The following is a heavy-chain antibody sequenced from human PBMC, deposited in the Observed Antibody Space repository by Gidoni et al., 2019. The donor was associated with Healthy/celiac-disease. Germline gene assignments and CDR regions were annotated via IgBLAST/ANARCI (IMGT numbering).Heavy chain of an antibody. V-gene: IGHV3-23*04. CDR3: AKSGGTTKLDYYYYGMDV. J-gene: IGHJ6*02. D-gene: IGHD4-17*01. CDR1: GFTFSSSA. CDR2: ISGSGGST. Sequence: EVQLVESGGGLVQPGGSLRLSCAASGFTFSSSAMSWVRQAPGKGLEGVSAISGSGGSTYYADSVKGRFTISRDNSKNTLYLQMNSLRAEDTAVYYCAKSGGTTKLDYYYYGMDVWGQGTTVTVSS.